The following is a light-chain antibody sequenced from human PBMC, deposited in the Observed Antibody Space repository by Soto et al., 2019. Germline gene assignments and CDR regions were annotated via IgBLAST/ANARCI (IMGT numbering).Light chain of an antibody. CDR2: AAY. J-gene: IGKJ4*01. V-gene: IGKV1-27*01. Sequence: DIQMTQAPSSLSASVGDRVTITCRARQDISTYLAWYQQKPGQVPKLLISAAYTLQSGVPPRYSGSGSGTDFPLTISSLQPEDVATYYCQKYDNAPLTFGGGTKVEIK. CDR3: QKYDNAPLT. CDR1: QDISTY.